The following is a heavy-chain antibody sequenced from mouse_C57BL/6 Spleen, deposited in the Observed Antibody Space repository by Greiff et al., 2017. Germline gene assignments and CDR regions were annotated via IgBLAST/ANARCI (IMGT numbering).Heavy chain of an antibody. CDR2: INPSSGYT. J-gene: IGHJ4*01. V-gene: IGHV1-7*01. Sequence: QVQLQQSGAELAKPGASVKLSCKASGYTFTSYWMHWVKQRPGQGLEWIGYINPSSGYTKYNQKFKDKATLTADKSSSTAYMQLSSLTYEDSAVYYCARRDYDYGFAMDYWGQGTSVTVSS. D-gene: IGHD2-4*01. CDR3: ARRDYDYGFAMDY. CDR1: GYTFTSYW.